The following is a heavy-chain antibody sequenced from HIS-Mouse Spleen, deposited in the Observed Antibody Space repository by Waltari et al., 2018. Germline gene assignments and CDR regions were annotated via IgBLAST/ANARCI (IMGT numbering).Heavy chain of an antibody. J-gene: IGHJ2*01. CDR3: ARDSGSYSFWYFDL. V-gene: IGHV1-69*01. Sequence: QVQLVQSGAEVKKPGSSVKVSCKASGGTSSSYAISWVRQAPGQGLEWMGGIIPIFGTANYAQKFQGRVTITADESTSTAYMELSSLRSEDTAVYYCARDSGSYSFWYFDLWGRGTLVTVSS. CDR2: IIPIFGTA. CDR1: GGTSSSYA. D-gene: IGHD1-26*01.